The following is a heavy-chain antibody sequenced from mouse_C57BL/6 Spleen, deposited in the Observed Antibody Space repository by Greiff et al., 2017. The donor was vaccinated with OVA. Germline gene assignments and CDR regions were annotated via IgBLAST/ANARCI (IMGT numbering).Heavy chain of an antibody. Sequence: VQLQQPGAELVKPGASVKMSCKASGYTFTSYWITWVKQRPGQGLEWIGDIYPGSGSTNYNEKFKSKATLTVDSSSSTAYMQRSSLTSEDSAVYCCAREGSDYAMDYWGQGTSVTVSS. J-gene: IGHJ4*01. CDR2: IYPGSGST. V-gene: IGHV1-55*01. CDR3: AREGSDYAMDY. CDR1: GYTFTSYW.